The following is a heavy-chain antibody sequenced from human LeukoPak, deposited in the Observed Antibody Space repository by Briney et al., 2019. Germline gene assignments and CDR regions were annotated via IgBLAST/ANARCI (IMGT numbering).Heavy chain of an antibody. CDR2: IYTSGST. CDR1: GGSISSYY. V-gene: IGHV4-4*07. D-gene: IGHD1-26*01. CDR3: ARENSGSYREFDY. J-gene: IGHJ4*02. Sequence: SETLSLTCTVSGGSISSYYGSWIRQPAGKGLEWIGRIYTSGSTNYNASLKSRVSMSVDTSKNQFSLKLSSVTAADTAVFYCARENSGSYREFDYWGQGTLVTVSS.